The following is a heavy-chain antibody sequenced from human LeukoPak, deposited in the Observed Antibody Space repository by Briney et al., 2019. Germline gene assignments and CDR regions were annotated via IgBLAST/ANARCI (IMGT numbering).Heavy chain of an antibody. CDR2: IKQHGGEK. CDR3: ARETGAHFDH. V-gene: IGHV3-7*01. D-gene: IGHD7-27*01. J-gene: IGHJ4*02. CDR1: GFTFSSYW. Sequence: GGSLRLSCAASGFTFSSYWMNWVRQAPGKGLEWVAKIKQHGGEKYYVDSVKGRFTISRDDANNSLYLQMNSLRAEDTAVYYCARETGAHFDHWGPGTLVTVSS.